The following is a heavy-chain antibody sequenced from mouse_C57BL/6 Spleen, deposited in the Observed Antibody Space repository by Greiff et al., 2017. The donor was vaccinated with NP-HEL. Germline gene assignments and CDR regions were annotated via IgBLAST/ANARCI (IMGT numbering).Heavy chain of an antibody. D-gene: IGHD1-1*01. CDR3: ARLTTGAMDY. CDR2: ISSGGSYT. CDR1: GFTFSSYG. J-gene: IGHJ4*01. Sequence: EVQLVESGGDLVKPGGSLKLSCAASGFTFSSYGMSWVRQTPDKRLEWVATISSGGSYTYYPDSVKGRFTISRDNAKNTLYLQMSSLKSEDTAMYYCARLTTGAMDYWGQGTSVTVSS. V-gene: IGHV5-6*01.